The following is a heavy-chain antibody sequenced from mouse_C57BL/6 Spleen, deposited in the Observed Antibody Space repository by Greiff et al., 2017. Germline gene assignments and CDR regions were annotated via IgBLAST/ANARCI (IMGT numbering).Heavy chain of an antibody. Sequence: EVQVVESGGDLVKPGGSLKLSCAASGFTFSSYGMSWVRQTPDKRLEWVATISSGGSYTYYPDSVKGRFTISRDNAKNTLYLQMSSLKSEDTAMYYCARQRGDGYYVDYRGQGTTLTVSS. CDR1: GFTFSSYG. CDR3: ARQRGDGYYVDY. D-gene: IGHD2-3*01. J-gene: IGHJ2*01. CDR2: ISSGGSYT. V-gene: IGHV5-6*01.